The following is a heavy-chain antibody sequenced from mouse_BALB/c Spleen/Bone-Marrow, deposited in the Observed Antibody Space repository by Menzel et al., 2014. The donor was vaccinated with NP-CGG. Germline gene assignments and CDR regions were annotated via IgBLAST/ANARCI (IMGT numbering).Heavy chain of an antibody. CDR2: ISTYYGDA. V-gene: IGHV1S137*01. CDR1: GYTFTGYA. J-gene: IGHJ2*01. Sequence: VQVVESGAELVRPGVSVKISCKGSGYTFTGYAMHWVKQSHAKSLEWIGVISTYYGDASYNQKFKGKATMTVDKSSSTAYMELARLTSEDSAIYYCARESIYYYGSTLDYWGQGTTLTVSS. D-gene: IGHD1-1*01. CDR3: ARESIYYYGSTLDY.